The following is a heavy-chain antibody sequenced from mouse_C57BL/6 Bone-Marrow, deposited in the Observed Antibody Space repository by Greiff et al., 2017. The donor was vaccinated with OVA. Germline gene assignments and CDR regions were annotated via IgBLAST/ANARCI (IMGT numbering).Heavy chain of an antibody. CDR3: ARLYDYDVGGD. V-gene: IGHV1-69*01. CDR2: IDPSDSYT. J-gene: IGHJ2*01. Sequence: QVQLQQPGAELVMPGASVKLSCKASGYTFTSYWMHWVKQRPGQGLEWIGEIDPSDSYTNYNQKFKGKSTLTVDKSSSTAYMQLSSLTSEDSAVYYCARLYDYDVGGDWGQGTTLTVSS. D-gene: IGHD2-4*01. CDR1: GYTFTSYW.